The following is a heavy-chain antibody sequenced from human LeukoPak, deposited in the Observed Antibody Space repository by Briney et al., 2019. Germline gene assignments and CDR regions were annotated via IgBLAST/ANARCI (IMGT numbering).Heavy chain of an antibody. CDR2: IYPGDSDT. Sequence: GESLKISCKGSGYSFTNYWIGWVRQIPGKGLEWMGIIYPGDSDTRYSPSFQGQVTISADKSISTAYLQWSSLKASDTAMYYCARDPFDYGDYDLDSFAFDIWGQGTMVTVSS. CDR1: GYSFTNYW. V-gene: IGHV5-51*01. D-gene: IGHD4-17*01. J-gene: IGHJ3*02. CDR3: ARDPFDYGDYDLDSFAFDI.